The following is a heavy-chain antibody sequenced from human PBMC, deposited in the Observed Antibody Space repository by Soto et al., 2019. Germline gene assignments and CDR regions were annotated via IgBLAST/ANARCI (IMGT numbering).Heavy chain of an antibody. CDR2: INAGNGKT. V-gene: IGHV1-3*01. J-gene: IGHJ4*02. Sequence: QVKLVQSGVAVKKPGASVKVSCKASGYTFTTYAMHWVRQAPGQRLEWMGWINAGNGKTKYSQKFQGRVTITRDTSATTAYMELSSLRSEDTAVYYCARAGDDCSTTNCYMIDYWGQGTLVTVSS. CDR1: GYTFTTYA. CDR3: ARAGDDCSTTNCYMIDY. D-gene: IGHD2-2*02.